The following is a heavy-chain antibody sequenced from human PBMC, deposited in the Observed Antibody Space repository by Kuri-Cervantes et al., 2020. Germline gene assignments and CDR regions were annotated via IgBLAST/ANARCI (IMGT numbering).Heavy chain of an antibody. V-gene: IGHV3-11*01. CDR1: GFTFTSYV. CDR3: ARSYSGSWGLSY. D-gene: IGHD1-26*01. CDR2: ISSSGSTI. J-gene: IGHJ4*02. Sequence: GESLKISCTASGFTFTSYVMSWIRQAPGKGLEWVSYISSSGSTIYYADSVKGRFTISRDNARNSLYLQMNSLRAEDTAVYYCARSYSGSWGLSYWGQGTLVTVSS.